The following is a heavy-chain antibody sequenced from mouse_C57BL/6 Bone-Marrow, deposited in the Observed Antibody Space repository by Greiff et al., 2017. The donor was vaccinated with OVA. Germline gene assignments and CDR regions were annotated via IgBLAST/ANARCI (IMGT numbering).Heavy chain of an antibody. CDR3: AHYGSRLYHHY. D-gene: IGHD1-1*01. Sequence: VQLQQPGAELVRPGPSVKLSCKASGYTFTNYWMHWVKQRPGQGLEWIGVIAPSDSYINYNQKFKGTATLTVDTSSSTAYMHLSSLTSEDSAVYYCAHYGSRLYHHYWGQGTSLTVTS. J-gene: IGHJ2*02. CDR1: GYTFTNYW. CDR2: IAPSDSYI. V-gene: IGHV1-59*01.